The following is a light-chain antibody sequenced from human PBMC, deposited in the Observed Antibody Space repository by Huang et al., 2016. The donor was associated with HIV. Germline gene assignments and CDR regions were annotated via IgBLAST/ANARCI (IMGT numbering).Light chain of an antibody. Sequence: DIIMTQSPDSLAVSLGERATLNCRSSQSVYSSSTSKDYMAWFQQKPGQPPSLLLFWASTREAGVPDRFSGSVSGTHFTLTIANLEAEDAAIYYCQQYYSSPQTFGQGTRVEVK. V-gene: IGKV4-1*01. J-gene: IGKJ1*01. CDR2: WAS. CDR1: QSVYSSSTSKDY. CDR3: QQYYSSPQT.